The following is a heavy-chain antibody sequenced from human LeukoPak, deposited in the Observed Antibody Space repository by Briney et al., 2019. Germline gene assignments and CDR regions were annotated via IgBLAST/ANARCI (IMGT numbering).Heavy chain of an antibody. CDR2: IISISTTI. CDR3: ARMDWDIVVVPAAFFDY. D-gene: IGHD2-2*01. CDR1: GFTFSSYS. V-gene: IGHV3-48*01. J-gene: IGHJ4*02. Sequence: GGSLRPSCAASGFTFSSYSMNWVRQAPGKGLEGVSYIISISTTIYYADSVKGRFTISRDNAKNSLYLQMNSLRAEDTAVYYCARMDWDIVVVPAAFFDYWGQGTLVTVSS.